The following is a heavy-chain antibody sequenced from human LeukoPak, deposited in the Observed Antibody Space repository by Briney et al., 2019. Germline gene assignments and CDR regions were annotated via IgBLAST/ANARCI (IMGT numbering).Heavy chain of an antibody. D-gene: IGHD6-6*01. J-gene: IGHJ4*02. CDR2: INHSGST. CDR1: GGSFSGYY. V-gene: IGHV4-34*01. CDR3: ARVGSSSSPYYFDY. Sequence: SETLSLTCAVYGGSFSGYYWSWIRQPPGKGLEWIGEINHSGSTNYNPSLKSRVTISVDTSKNQFSLKLSSVTAADTAVYYCARVGSSSSPYYFDYWGREPWSPSPQ.